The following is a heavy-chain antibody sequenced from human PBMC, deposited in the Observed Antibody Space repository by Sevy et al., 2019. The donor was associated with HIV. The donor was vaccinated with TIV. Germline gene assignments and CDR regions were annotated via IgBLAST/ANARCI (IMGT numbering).Heavy chain of an antibody. CDR3: ATDRRYSSSWYPYGMDV. CDR2: FDPEDGET. CDR1: GYTLTELS. J-gene: IGHJ6*02. D-gene: IGHD6-13*01. V-gene: IGHV1-24*01. Sequence: ASVKVSCKVSGYTLTELSMHWVRQAPGKGLEWMGGFDPEDGETIYAQKFQGRVTMTEDTSTDTVYMELSSLRSEDTAVYYCATDRRYSSSWYPYGMDVWGQGTTVTVSS.